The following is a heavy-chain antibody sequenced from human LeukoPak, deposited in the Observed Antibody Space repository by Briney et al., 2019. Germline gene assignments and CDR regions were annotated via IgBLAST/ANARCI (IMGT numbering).Heavy chain of an antibody. J-gene: IGHJ3*02. Sequence: GGSLRLSCAASGFTFSSYAMSWVRQAPGKGMEWVSAISGSGGSTYYADSVKGRFTISRDNSKNTLYLQMNSLRAEDTAVYYCASDIAVADLDDAFDIWGQGTMVTVSS. CDR1: GFTFSSYA. V-gene: IGHV3-23*01. CDR3: ASDIAVADLDDAFDI. D-gene: IGHD6-19*01. CDR2: ISGSGGST.